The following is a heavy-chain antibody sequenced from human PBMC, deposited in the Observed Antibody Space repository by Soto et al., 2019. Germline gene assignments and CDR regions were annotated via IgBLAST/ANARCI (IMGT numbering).Heavy chain of an antibody. V-gene: IGHV1-69*01. CDR3: AREDDTTGHYSWFDS. D-gene: IGHD3-9*01. CDR1: GTTFDSFT. J-gene: IGHJ5*01. CDR2: FVPMFGSA. Sequence: QVQLEQSGPELKIPGSSVKVSCKPSGTTFDSFTFSWVRQAPGQGLEWMGGFVPMFGSASIAQRFQGRVRITADASTGTGYMELSDLRSEDSAIYYCAREDDTTGHYSWFDSWGPGTLVTVSS.